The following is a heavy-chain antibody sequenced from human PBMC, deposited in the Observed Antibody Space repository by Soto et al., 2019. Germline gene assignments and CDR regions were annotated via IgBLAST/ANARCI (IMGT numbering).Heavy chain of an antibody. V-gene: IGHV3-23*01. D-gene: IGHD3-10*01. CDR3: AKGYYDSWYYFDC. J-gene: IGHJ4*02. CDR2: FSGNSGRT. CDR1: GFTFSTYA. Sequence: PGGSLRLSCAASGFTFSTYAMSWVRQAPGKGLEWVSTFSGNSGRTYYADSVKGRVTISRDISKNTLYLQMNSLRAEDTALYFCAKGYYDSWYYFDCWGQGTLVTVSS.